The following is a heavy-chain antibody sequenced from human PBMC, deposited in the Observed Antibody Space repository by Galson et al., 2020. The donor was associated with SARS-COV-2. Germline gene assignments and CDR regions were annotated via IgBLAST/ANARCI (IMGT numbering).Heavy chain of an antibody. CDR3: ARDGGYTGGWAVGGWD. CDR2: IFHSANT. J-gene: IGHJ4*02. Sequence: SQTLSLTCTASGYSINSGYFRGWIRQPPGKGLEWIWSIFHSANTFYNPSLESRVTISRDKSKNQFSLKLTSVTAADTAVYYCARDGGYTGGWAVGGWDWGQGTLVTVSS. D-gene: IGHD6-19*01. CDR1: GYSINSGYF. V-gene: IGHV4-38-2*02.